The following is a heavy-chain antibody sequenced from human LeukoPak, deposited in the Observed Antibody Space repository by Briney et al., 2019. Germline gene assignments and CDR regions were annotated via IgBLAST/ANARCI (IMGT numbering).Heavy chain of an antibody. D-gene: IGHD2-2*02. CDR3: AKEAVVVPAAISYYYYGMDV. Sequence: PGGSLRLSCAASGFTFSSYGMHWVRQAPGKGLEWVAVISYDGSNKYYADSVKGRFTISRDNSKNTLYLQMNSLRAEDTAVYYCAKEAVVVPAAISYYYYGMDVWDQGTTVTVSS. CDR2: ISYDGSNK. V-gene: IGHV3-30*18. CDR1: GFTFSSYG. J-gene: IGHJ6*02.